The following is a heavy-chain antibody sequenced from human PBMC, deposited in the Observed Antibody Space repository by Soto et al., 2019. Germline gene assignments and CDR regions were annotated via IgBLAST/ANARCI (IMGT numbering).Heavy chain of an antibody. CDR2: INAGNGNT. V-gene: IGHV1-3*01. CDR1: GYTFTSYA. D-gene: IGHD4-17*01. Sequence: GASVKVSCKASGYTFTSYAMHWVRQAPGQRLEWMGWINAGNGNTKYSQKFQGRVTITRDTSASTAYMELSSLRSEDTAVYYCARATSGVTTTYYYYYYMDVWGKGTTVTVSS. CDR3: ARATSGVTTTYYYYYYMDV. J-gene: IGHJ6*03.